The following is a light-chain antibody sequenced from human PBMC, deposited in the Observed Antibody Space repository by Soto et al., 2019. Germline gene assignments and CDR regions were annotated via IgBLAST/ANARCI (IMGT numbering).Light chain of an antibody. J-gene: IGKJ1*01. CDR1: QSLLNSDGNTY. Sequence: DVVMTQSPLSLPVTLGQPASISCRSSQSLLNSDGNTYLNWFQQRPGQSPRRLIFKVSNRVSGGAERFSGSGAGDDFTLKISRGEAEDVVLYYCFQGYNLPPWTFGGGTKVEIK. CDR2: KVS. V-gene: IGKV2-30*01. CDR3: FQGYNLPPWT.